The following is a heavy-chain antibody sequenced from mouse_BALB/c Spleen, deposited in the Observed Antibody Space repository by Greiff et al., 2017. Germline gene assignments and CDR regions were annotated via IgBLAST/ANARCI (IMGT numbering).Heavy chain of an antibody. CDR1: GFTFSSYG. D-gene: IGHD2-4*01. V-gene: IGHV5-6*02. J-gene: IGHJ4*01. CDR3: ARGGLRHAMDY. Sequence: DVMLVESGGDLVKPGGSLKLSCAASGFTFSSYGMSWVRQTPDKRLEWVATISSGGSYTYYPDSVKGRFTISRDNAKNTLYLQMSSLKSEDTAMYYCARGGLRHAMDYWGQGTSVTVSS. CDR2: ISSGGSYT.